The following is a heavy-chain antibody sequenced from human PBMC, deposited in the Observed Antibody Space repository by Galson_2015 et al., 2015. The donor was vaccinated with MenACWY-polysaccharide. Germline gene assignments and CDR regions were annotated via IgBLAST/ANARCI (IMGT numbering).Heavy chain of an antibody. D-gene: IGHD4-23*01. CDR3: ARTGRGGTVVYGMDV. Sequence: PALVKPTQTLTLTCTFSGFSLSTSGMCVTWIRQPPGKALEWLALIDWDDYRYYSTSLKTRLTTSKDTYKNQVVLTMTKVDPVDTATYYCARTGRGGTVVYGMDVWGQGTLVTVSS. J-gene: IGHJ4*02. CDR2: IDWDDYR. CDR1: GFSLSTSGMC. V-gene: IGHV2-70*01.